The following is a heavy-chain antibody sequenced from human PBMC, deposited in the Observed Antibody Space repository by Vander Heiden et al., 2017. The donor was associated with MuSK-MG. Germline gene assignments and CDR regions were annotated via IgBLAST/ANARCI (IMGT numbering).Heavy chain of an antibody. Sequence: EVQLVQSGAEVKKPGESLKISCKGSGYSFTSYWIGWVRQMPGKGLEWMGIIYPGDSDTRYSPSFQGQGTISADKSISTAYLQGRSLKASDTAMYYCARGGRADLLVGLGGYYMDVWGKGTTVTVSS. V-gene: IGHV5-51*01. CDR1: GYSFTSYW. CDR3: ARGGRADLLVGLGGYYMDV. CDR2: IYPGDSDT. J-gene: IGHJ6*03. D-gene: IGHD1-26*01.